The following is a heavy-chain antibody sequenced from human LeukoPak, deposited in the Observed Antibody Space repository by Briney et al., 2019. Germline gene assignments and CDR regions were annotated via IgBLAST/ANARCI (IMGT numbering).Heavy chain of an antibody. V-gene: IGHV4-59*01. CDR2: IYYSGST. Sequence: SETLSLTCTVSGGSISSYYWSWIRQPPGKGLEWIGYIYYSGSTNYNPPLKSRVTISVDTSKNQFSLKLSSVTAADTAVYYCARDSSGWYTSPMDVWGKGTTVTVSS. CDR1: GGSISSYY. J-gene: IGHJ6*04. D-gene: IGHD6-19*01. CDR3: ARDSSGWYTSPMDV.